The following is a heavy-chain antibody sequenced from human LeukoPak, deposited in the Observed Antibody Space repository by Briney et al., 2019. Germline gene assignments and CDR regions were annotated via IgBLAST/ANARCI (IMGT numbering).Heavy chain of an antibody. D-gene: IGHD3-10*01. V-gene: IGHV1-24*01. J-gene: IGHJ5*02. CDR3: ATDNGDRGIDP. CDR2: FDPEGGET. CDR1: GYTLTELS. Sequence: ASVKVSCKVSGYTLTELSMHWVRQAPGKGLEWMGGFDPEGGETIYAQKFQGRVTMTEDTSTDTAYMELSSQRSEDTAVYYCATDNGDRGIDPWGQGTLVTVSS.